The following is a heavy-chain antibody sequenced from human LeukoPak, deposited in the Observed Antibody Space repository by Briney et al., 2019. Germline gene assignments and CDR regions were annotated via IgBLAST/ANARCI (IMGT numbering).Heavy chain of an antibody. CDR3: ATGGYASGSDY. CDR1: GYTLSGLS. J-gene: IGHJ4*02. V-gene: IGHV1-24*01. CDR2: FDPEDGET. Sequence: ASVKVSCKVSGYTLSGLSIHWVRQAPGKGLEWMGGFDPEDGETIYAQKFQGRVTMTEDTSTDTAYMKLSSLRSEDTAVYYCATGGYASGSDYWGQGTLVTVSS. D-gene: IGHD3-10*01.